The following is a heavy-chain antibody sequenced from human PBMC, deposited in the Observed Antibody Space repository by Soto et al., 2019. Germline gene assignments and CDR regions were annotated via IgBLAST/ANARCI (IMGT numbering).Heavy chain of an antibody. CDR3: AKQESDWNEHFDY. V-gene: IGHV3-30*18. CDR1: GFSFSSYG. J-gene: IGHJ4*02. D-gene: IGHD1-1*01. Sequence: QVQLVESGGGVVQPGRSLRLSCAASGFSFSSYGMHWVRQAPGKGLEWVAMISYDGTEEYYADSVKGRFTISRDNSKNAVYLQIDSLRAEDTAEYYCAKQESDWNEHFDYWGQETMVTVS. CDR2: ISYDGTEE.